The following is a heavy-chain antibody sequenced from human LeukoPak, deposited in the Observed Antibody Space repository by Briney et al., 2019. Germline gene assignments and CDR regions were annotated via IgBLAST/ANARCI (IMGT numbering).Heavy chain of an antibody. CDR3: ARGPGSGWLVDY. V-gene: IGHV1-46*01. J-gene: IGHJ4*02. D-gene: IGHD6-13*01. Sequence: AAAVKVTCKASGYTFTRYYRHWVRQAPGQGLEGMGIINPSGGSTSYAQTFPGRVTMTRDTSTSTVYMELSSLRSEDTAVYYCARGPGSGWLVDYWGQGTLVTVSS. CDR1: GYTFTRYY. CDR2: INPSGGST.